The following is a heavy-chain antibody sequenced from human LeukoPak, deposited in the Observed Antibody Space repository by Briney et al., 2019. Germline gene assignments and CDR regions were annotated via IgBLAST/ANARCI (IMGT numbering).Heavy chain of an antibody. V-gene: IGHV5-51*04. CDR1: GFTLTSYW. J-gene: IGHJ4*02. CDR3: ARGLVGATNYFDY. CDR2: IYPRNSDT. Sequence: GESLKISCKGSGFTLTSYWIVWVRQMPGKGLEWMGSIYPRNSDTRYSPSFQGHVTISADKPINTAYLQWSSLKASDTAMYYCARGLVGATNYFDYWGQGTLVTVSS. D-gene: IGHD1-26*01.